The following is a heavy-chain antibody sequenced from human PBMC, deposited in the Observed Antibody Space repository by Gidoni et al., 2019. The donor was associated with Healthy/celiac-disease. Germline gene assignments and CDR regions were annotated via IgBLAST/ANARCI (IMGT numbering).Heavy chain of an antibody. V-gene: IGHV4-34*01. J-gene: IGHJ4*02. CDR1: GGSFSGYY. Sequence: QVQLQQWGAGLLKPSETLSLTCAVYGGSFSGYYWSWIRQPPGEGLEWIGEINHSGSTNCNPSLKSRVTISVDTSKNQFSLKLSSVTAADTAVYYCAREGPILYPVCSGGSCYADPYYFDYWGQGTLVTVSS. CDR3: AREGPILYPVCSGGSCYADPYYFDY. D-gene: IGHD2-15*01. CDR2: INHSGST.